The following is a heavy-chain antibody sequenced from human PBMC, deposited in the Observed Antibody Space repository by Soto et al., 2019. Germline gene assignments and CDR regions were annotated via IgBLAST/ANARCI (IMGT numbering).Heavy chain of an antibody. J-gene: IGHJ4*02. CDR1: GFTFDDYA. CDR3: AKGASTTVFAFNDY. D-gene: IGHD4-17*01. CDR2: ISWNSGNL. V-gene: IGHV3-9*01. Sequence: EVQLVESGGGLVQPGRSLRLSCAASGFTFDDYAMHWVRQGPGKGLEWVSSISWNSGNLGYADSVKGRFTISRDNAKNSLYLQMNSLRGERAALYYSAKGASTTVFAFNDYWGQGTLVTVSS.